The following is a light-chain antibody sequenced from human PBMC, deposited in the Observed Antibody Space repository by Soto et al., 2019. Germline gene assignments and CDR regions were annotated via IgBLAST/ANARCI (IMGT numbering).Light chain of an antibody. V-gene: IGKV3-20*01. CDR1: QSVSSSY. CDR3: QQYGSSPRT. Sequence: EIGLTPSPGTLSLSPGERTTLSCRASQSVSSSYLAWYQQKPGQAPRLLIYGASSRATGIPDRFSGSGSGTDFTLTISRLEPEDFAVYYCQQYGSSPRTFGQGTKV. CDR2: GAS. J-gene: IGKJ1*01.